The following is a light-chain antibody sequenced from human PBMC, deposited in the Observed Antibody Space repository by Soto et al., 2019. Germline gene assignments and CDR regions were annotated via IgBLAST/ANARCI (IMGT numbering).Light chain of an antibody. CDR2: AAS. CDR1: QGISNY. Sequence: DTQMTQSPTSLSATVGDRITITCRASQGISNYLAWYQQKPGKVPKLLIYAASTLQSGVPSRFSGSGSGADFTLTISSLQPEDVATYSGQQYNNVPFTFGPGTKVDIK. CDR3: QQYNNVPFT. J-gene: IGKJ3*01. V-gene: IGKV1-27*01.